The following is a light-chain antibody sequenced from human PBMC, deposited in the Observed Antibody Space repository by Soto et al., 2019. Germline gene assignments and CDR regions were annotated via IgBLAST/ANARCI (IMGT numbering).Light chain of an antibody. CDR2: DTS. Sequence: ESVLTQSPGTLSLSPGERATLSCRASQSLTNSFIAWYQQKPGQAPRLLIYDTSSRATGIPDRFSGSGSGTDFILTISRLEHEDFAVYYCQQYDRSWTFGQGTKVDIK. CDR3: QQYDRSWT. J-gene: IGKJ1*01. CDR1: QSLTNSF. V-gene: IGKV3-20*01.